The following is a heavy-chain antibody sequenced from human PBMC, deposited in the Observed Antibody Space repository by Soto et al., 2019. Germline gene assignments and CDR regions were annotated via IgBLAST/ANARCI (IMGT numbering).Heavy chain of an antibody. CDR1: GFTFSSYW. CDR3: ARARPASGPAYALDI. CDR2: IKQDGSEK. Sequence: GGSLRLSCAASGFTFSSYWMSWVRQAPGKGLEWVANIKQDGSEKYYVDSVKGRFTISRDNAKNSLYLQMNSLRAEDTAVYYCARARPASGPAYALDIWGQGTVVTVSS. V-gene: IGHV3-7*01. J-gene: IGHJ3*02. D-gene: IGHD2-2*01.